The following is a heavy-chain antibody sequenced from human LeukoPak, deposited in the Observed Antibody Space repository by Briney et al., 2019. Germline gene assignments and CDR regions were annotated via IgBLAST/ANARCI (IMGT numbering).Heavy chain of an antibody. D-gene: IGHD6-13*01. CDR1: GFTFSSYG. CDR3: ASYIAAAGPFDY. J-gene: IGHJ4*02. Sequence: GGSLRLSCAASGFTFSSYGMHWVRQAPGKGLEWVAFIRYDGSNKYYADSVKGRFTISRDNSKNTLYLQMNSLRAEDTAVYYCASYIAAAGPFDYWGQGTLVTVSP. CDR2: IRYDGSNK. V-gene: IGHV3-30*02.